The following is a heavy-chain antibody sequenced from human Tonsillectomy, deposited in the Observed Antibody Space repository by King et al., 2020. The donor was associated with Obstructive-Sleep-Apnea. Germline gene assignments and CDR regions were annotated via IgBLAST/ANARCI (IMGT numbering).Heavy chain of an antibody. J-gene: IGHJ4*02. CDR3: ARVTSGPGYFFDY. Sequence: QLQESGPELVKPSETLSLTCTVSGGSISSSTYYWGWIRQPPGKGLEWIGSIYYIGSTYYNPSLESRVTISVDTSKNQFSLKLSSVTAADTAVYYCARVTSGPGYFFDYWGKGTLVTVSS. D-gene: IGHD1-26*01. CDR1: GGSISSSTYY. V-gene: IGHV4-39*07. CDR2: IYYIGST.